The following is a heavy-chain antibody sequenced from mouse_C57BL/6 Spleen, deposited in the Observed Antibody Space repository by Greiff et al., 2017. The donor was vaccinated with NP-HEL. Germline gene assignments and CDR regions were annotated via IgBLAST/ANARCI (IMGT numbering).Heavy chain of an antibody. Sequence: EVQLQQSGPELVKPGASVKISCKASGYTFTDYYMNWVKQSHGKSLEWIGDINPNNGGTSYNQKFKGKATLTVDKSSSTAYMELRSLTSEDSAVYYCARSTTVVADYLDYWGQGTTLTVSS. CDR3: ARSTTVVADYLDY. CDR1: GYTFTDYY. V-gene: IGHV1-26*01. J-gene: IGHJ2*01. CDR2: INPNNGGT. D-gene: IGHD1-1*01.